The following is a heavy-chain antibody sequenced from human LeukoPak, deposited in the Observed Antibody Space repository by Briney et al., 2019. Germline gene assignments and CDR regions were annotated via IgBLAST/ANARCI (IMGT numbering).Heavy chain of an antibody. Sequence: GGSLRLSCAASGFTFSSYGMHWVRQAPGKGLERVTFIRYDGSDKYYADSVKGRFTISRDNSKNTLSLQMNSLRTEDTAMYYCAKDPHMHCSTTDCQWGVDPWGQGTLVTVSS. J-gene: IGHJ5*02. CDR3: AKDPHMHCSTTDCQWGVDP. D-gene: IGHD2-2*01. V-gene: IGHV3-30*02. CDR1: GFTFSSYG. CDR2: IRYDGSDK.